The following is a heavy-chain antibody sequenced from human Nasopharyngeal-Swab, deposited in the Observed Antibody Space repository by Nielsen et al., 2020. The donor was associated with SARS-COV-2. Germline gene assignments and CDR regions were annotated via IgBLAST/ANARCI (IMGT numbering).Heavy chain of an antibody. V-gene: IGHV1-69*10. Sequence: SVTVSCQASLYTFTRYYIHWVRQAPGQRLECMGGIIPIIDVAKYGQKFQGRVAITADKSTSTAYMELRSLRSDDTGVYYCARGGWLRRSYYYSYYYMDVWGKGTTVSVSS. D-gene: IGHD5-12*01. CDR3: ARGGWLRRSYYYSYYYMDV. CDR1: LYTFTRYY. J-gene: IGHJ6*03. CDR2: IIPIIDVA.